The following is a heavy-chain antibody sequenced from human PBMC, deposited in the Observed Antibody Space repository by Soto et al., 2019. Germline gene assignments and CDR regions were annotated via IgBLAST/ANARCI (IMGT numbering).Heavy chain of an antibody. V-gene: IGHV4-39*01. CDR2: ISYSGST. Sequence: SETLSLTCTVSGGSISSSNYYWGWIRQPPGKGLEWIGTISYSGSTYYNPSLKSRVTISGDTSKNQFSLKLSSVTATDTAVYYCARRPGCTSSSCSFYGMDVWGQGTTVTVSS. D-gene: IGHD2-2*01. CDR1: GGSISSSNYY. CDR3: ARRPGCTSSSCSFYGMDV. J-gene: IGHJ6*02.